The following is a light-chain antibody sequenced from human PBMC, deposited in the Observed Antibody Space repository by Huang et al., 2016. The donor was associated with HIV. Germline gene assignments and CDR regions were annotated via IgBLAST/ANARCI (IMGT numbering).Light chain of an antibody. CDR3: QQYNNWPPGYT. Sequence: EILMTQSPATLSVSPGERATLSCRASQSVSSKLGWYQQKPGQAPRLLIYGATTRATGISVRFSGSGSGTEFTLTISSLQSEDFAVYYCQQYNNWPPGYTFGEGTKLEIK. CDR1: QSVSSK. CDR2: GAT. J-gene: IGKJ2*01. V-gene: IGKV3-15*01.